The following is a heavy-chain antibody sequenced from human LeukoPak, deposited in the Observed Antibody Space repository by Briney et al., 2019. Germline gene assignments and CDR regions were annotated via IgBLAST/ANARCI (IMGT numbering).Heavy chain of an antibody. J-gene: IGHJ3*02. CDR3: ARDRVRRSGTGGAFDI. CDR1: GYTFTSYG. CDR2: ISVYNGKT. D-gene: IGHD2-2*01. Sequence: ASVKVSCKASGYTFTSYGINWVRQAPGQGLEWMGWISVYNGKTNYAQKLQGRVTMTTDTSTSTAYMELRSLRSDDTAMYYCARDRVRRSGTGGAFDIWGQGTMVTVSS. V-gene: IGHV1-18*01.